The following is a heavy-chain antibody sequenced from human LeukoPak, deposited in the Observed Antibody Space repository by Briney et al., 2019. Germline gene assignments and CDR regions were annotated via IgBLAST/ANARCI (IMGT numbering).Heavy chain of an antibody. CDR2: ISYDGSNK. CDR3: VTMASNVFHY. D-gene: IGHD5-24*01. CDR1: GFTFSSYG. J-gene: IGHJ4*02. Sequence: GGSLRLSCAASGFTFSSYGMHWVRQAPGKGLEWVAVISYDGSNKYYADSVKGRFTISRDNSKNTLYLQMNSLRVEDTAVYYCVTMASNVFHYWGQGTLVTVSS. V-gene: IGHV3-30*03.